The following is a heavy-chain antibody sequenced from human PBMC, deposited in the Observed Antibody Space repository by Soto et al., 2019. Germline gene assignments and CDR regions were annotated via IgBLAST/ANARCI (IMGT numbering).Heavy chain of an antibody. Sequence: GGSLRLSCAASGFTFSNYWMSWVRQAPGKGLEWVANIKQDGSQKCYVDSVKGRFTISRDNAKNTLYLQMDSLRAEDTAVYYCAKRDFQPFYYGMEVWGQGTTVTVSS. J-gene: IGHJ6*02. CDR1: GFTFSNYW. CDR3: AKRDFQPFYYGMEV. CDR2: IKQDGSQK. V-gene: IGHV3-7*05. D-gene: IGHD2-2*01.